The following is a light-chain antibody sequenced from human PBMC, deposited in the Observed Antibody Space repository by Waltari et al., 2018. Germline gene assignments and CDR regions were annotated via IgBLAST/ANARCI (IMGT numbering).Light chain of an antibody. Sequence: AIRMTRSPSSFSASTGDRVTITCRASQGISSYLAWYQQKPGKAPKLLIYAASTLQSGVPSRFSGSGSGTDFTLTISCLQSEDFATYYCQQYYSYPRLFGPGTKVDIK. CDR3: QQYYSYPRL. J-gene: IGKJ3*01. V-gene: IGKV1-8*01. CDR2: AAS. CDR1: QGISSY.